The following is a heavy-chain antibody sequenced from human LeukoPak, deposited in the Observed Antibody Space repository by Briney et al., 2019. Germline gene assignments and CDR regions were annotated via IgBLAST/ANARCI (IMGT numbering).Heavy chain of an antibody. Sequence: PGGSLRLSCAASGFTFSSYAMHWVRQAPGKGLEWVGVISYDGSNKYYADSVKGRFTISRDNSKNTLYLQMNSLRAEDTAVYYCAKADRMVRAFIKGFDPWGQGTLVTVSS. CDR3: AKADRMVRAFIKGFDP. J-gene: IGHJ5*02. V-gene: IGHV3-30*04. CDR1: GFTFSSYA. D-gene: IGHD3-10*01. CDR2: ISYDGSNK.